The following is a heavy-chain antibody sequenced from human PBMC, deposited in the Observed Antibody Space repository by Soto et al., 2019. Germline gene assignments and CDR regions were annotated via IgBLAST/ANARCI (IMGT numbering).Heavy chain of an antibody. CDR1: GGSISSYY. V-gene: IGHV4-4*07. Sequence: TLSLTCTVSGGSISSYYWSWIRQPAGKGLEWIGRIYTSGSTNYNPSLKSRVTMSVDTSKNQFSLKLSSVTPADTAVYYCARDRRVVREPYGMDVWGQGTTVTVSS. CDR2: IYTSGST. J-gene: IGHJ6*02. D-gene: IGHD3-10*01. CDR3: ARDRRVVREPYGMDV.